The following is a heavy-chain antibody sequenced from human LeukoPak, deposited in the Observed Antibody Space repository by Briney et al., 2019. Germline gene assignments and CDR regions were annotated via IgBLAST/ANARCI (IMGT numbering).Heavy chain of an antibody. CDR1: GGSFSGYY. V-gene: IGHV4-34*01. CDR2: INHRGST. J-gene: IGHJ3*02. Sequence: SETLSLTCAVYGGSFSGYYWSGIRQPPGKGLEWIGEINHRGSTNYNPSLKRRVTISVDTSKNQFSLKLSSVTAADTAVYYCAMNIGSAFDIWGQGTMVTVSS. D-gene: IGHD5-12*01. CDR3: AMNIGSAFDI.